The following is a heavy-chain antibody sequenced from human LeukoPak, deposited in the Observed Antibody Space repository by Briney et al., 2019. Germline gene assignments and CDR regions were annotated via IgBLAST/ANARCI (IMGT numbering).Heavy chain of an antibody. Sequence: SETLSLTCSVSGGSISHSSYYWGRIRQPPGKGLEWIGNIYYRGNTYYNPSLRSRVAISIDTSKNQFSLNLSSVTAADTAVYYCARLIQYTAGIYSFDYWGQGTLVTVSS. CDR3: ARLIQYTAGIYSFDY. CDR1: GGSISHSSYY. J-gene: IGHJ4*02. D-gene: IGHD2-15*01. V-gene: IGHV4-39*01. CDR2: IYYRGNT.